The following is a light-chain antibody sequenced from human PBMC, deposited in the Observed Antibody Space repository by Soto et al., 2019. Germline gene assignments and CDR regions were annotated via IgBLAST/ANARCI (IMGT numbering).Light chain of an antibody. Sequence: QLVLTQPPSASGAPGQRVTISCSGSSSNIGGNTVHWYQQLPGTAPKLLLYSSNQRPSGVPDRFSGSTSGTSASLAISGLHSEDEADYYCAAWDDRLNSPVFGGGTKLTVL. CDR2: SSN. V-gene: IGLV1-44*01. CDR3: AAWDDRLNSPV. CDR1: SSNIGGNT. J-gene: IGLJ3*02.